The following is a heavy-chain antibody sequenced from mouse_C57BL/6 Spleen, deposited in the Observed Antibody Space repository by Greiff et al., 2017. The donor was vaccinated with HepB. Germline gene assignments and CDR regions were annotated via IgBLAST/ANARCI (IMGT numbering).Heavy chain of an antibody. V-gene: IGHV1-82*01. D-gene: IGHD1-1*01. CDR1: GYAFSSSW. CDR3: AKGAYYYGSENYAMDY. CDR2: IYPGDGDT. J-gene: IGHJ4*01. Sequence: VQLQQSGPELVKPGASVKISCKASGYAFSSSWMNWVKQRPGKGLEWIGRIYPGDGDTNYNGKFKSKATLTVDTSSSTAYMQLSSLTSEDSAVYYCAKGAYYYGSENYAMDYWGQGTSVTVSS.